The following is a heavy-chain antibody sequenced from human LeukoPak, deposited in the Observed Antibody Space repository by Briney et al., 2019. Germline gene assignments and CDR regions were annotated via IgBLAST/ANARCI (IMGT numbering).Heavy chain of an antibody. J-gene: IGHJ4*02. CDR2: IIPIFGTA. CDR3: AREVLRRGYSYGYRSSSFDY. Sequence: SVTVSCKASGGTFSSYAISWVRQAPGQGLEWMGGIIPIFGTANYAQKFQGRVTITADESTSTAYMELSSLRSEDTAVYYCAREVLRRGYSYGYRSSSFDYWGQGTLVTVSS. CDR1: GGTFSSYA. D-gene: IGHD5-18*01. V-gene: IGHV1-69*01.